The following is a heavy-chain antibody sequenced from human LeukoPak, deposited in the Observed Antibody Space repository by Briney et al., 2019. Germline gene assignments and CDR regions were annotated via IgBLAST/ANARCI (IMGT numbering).Heavy chain of an antibody. D-gene: IGHD2-2*01. CDR3: ARDQCSSTSCYYYYYYYMDV. J-gene: IGHJ6*03. V-gene: IGHV1-46*01. CDR2: INPSGGST. Sequence: ASVKVSCKASGYTFTSYYMHWVRRAPGQGLEWMGIINPSGGSTSYAQKFQGRVTMTRDTSTSTVYMELSSLRSEDTAVYYCARDQCSSTSCYYYYYYYMDVWGKGTTVTVSS. CDR1: GYTFTSYY.